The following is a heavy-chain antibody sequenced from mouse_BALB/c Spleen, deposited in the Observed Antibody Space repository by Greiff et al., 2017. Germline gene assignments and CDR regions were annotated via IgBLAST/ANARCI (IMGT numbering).Heavy chain of an antibody. V-gene: IGHV2-6-7*01. CDR1: GFSLTGYG. CDR2: IWGDGST. Sequence: QVQLQQSGPGLVAPSQSLSITCTVSGFSLTGYGVNWVRQPPGKGLEWLGMIWGDGSTDYNSALKSRLSISKDNSKSQVFLKMNSLQTDDTARYYCARDEGYGSAWFAYWGQGTLVTVSA. CDR3: ARDEGYGSAWFAY. J-gene: IGHJ3*01. D-gene: IGHD2-10*02.